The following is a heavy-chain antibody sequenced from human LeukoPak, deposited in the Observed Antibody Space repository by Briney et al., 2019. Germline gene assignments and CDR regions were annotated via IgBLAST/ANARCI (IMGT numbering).Heavy chain of an antibody. V-gene: IGHV3-23*01. D-gene: IGHD6-19*01. Sequence: GRSLRPSCVVSGLTFSTYGMNWVRHAPGKGLEWVSSISSSSPSTHYAESVKGWFTISRDNSKNTMYLQMNSLRVEDTAVYYCVKDKQWLVSDYWGQGTLVTVSS. CDR1: GLTFSTYG. CDR2: ISSSSPST. J-gene: IGHJ4*02. CDR3: VKDKQWLVSDY.